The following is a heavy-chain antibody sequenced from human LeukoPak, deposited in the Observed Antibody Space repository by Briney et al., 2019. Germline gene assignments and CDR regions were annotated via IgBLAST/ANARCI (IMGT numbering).Heavy chain of an antibody. Sequence: PGGSLRLSCAASGFIFSSYGMTWVRQAPGKGLEWVSSISSSGTSTYYADSVRGRFTISRDTSTNTLDLQMNNLRAEDTALYYCAKGGATVVIGTFQHWGQGTLVTVSS. J-gene: IGHJ1*01. D-gene: IGHD4-23*01. CDR1: GFIFSSYG. CDR2: ISSSGTST. V-gene: IGHV3-23*01. CDR3: AKGGATVVIGTFQH.